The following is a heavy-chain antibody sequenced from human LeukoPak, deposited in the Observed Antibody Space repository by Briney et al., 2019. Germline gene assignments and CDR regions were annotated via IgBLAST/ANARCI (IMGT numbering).Heavy chain of an antibody. CDR3: ARDSYGDANFDY. CDR1: GFIVNTNY. D-gene: IGHD4-17*01. V-gene: IGHV3-53*01. Sequence: GGSLRLSCAASGFIVNTNYMTWVRQAPGRGLEWASFIYADGNTYYADSGKGRFTISRDISKNAVYLQMNSLRAEDTAVYYCARDSYGDANFDYWGQGTLVTVSS. CDR2: IYADGNT. J-gene: IGHJ4*02.